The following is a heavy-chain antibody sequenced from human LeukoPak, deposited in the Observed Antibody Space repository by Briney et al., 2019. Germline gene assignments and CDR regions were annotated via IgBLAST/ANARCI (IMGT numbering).Heavy chain of an antibody. J-gene: IGHJ4*02. CDR3: AKVAVGGYSYGYKGFDY. D-gene: IGHD5-18*01. CDR1: GFTVSSNY. CDR2: IYSGGST. V-gene: IGHV3-53*01. Sequence: PGGSLRLSCAASGFTVSSNYMNWVRQAPGKGLEWVSVIYSGGSTYYADSVKGRFTISRDNSKNTLYLQMNSLRAEDTAVYYCAKVAVGGYSYGYKGFDYWGQGTLVTVSS.